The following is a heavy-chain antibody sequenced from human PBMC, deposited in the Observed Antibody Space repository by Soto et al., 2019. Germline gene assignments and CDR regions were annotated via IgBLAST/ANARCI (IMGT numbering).Heavy chain of an antibody. CDR1: GFTFSSYW. Sequence: QPGGSLRLSCAASGFTFSSYWMSWVRQAPGKGLEWVANIKQDGSEKYYVDSVKGRFTISRDNAKNSLYLQMNSLRAEDTAVYYCAREVPLNKEGYGMDVWGQGTTVTVSS. V-gene: IGHV3-7*01. CDR2: IKQDGSEK. J-gene: IGHJ6*02. CDR3: AREVPLNKEGYGMDV.